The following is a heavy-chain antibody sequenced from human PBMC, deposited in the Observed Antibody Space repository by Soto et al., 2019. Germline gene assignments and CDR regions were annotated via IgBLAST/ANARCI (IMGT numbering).Heavy chain of an antibody. CDR1: GFSLSTSGVG. CDR3: AHSTYIAVAGYFDS. D-gene: IGHD6-19*01. J-gene: IGHJ4*02. Sequence: SGPTLVNPTQTLTLTCTFSGFSLSTSGVGVGWSRQSPGKALEWLALIYWDYDKRYNSSLKSRLTITKDTSKNQVVLTMPNMDPVDTATYYCAHSTYIAVAGYFDSWGQGILVTVSS. V-gene: IGHV2-5*02. CDR2: IYWDYDK.